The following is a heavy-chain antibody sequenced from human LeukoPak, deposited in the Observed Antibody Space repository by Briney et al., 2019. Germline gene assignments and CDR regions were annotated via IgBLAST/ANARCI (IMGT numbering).Heavy chain of an antibody. CDR1: GGSISSSSYY. CDR2: IYYSGST. J-gene: IGHJ4*02. CDR3: ARLRADYDILTGYYPDY. Sequence: SETLSFTCTVSGGSISSSSYYWGWIRQPPGKGLEWIGSIYYSGSTYYNPSLKSRVTISVDTSKNQFSLKLSSVTAADTAVYYCARLRADYDILTGYYPDYWGQGTLVTVSS. V-gene: IGHV4-39*01. D-gene: IGHD3-9*01.